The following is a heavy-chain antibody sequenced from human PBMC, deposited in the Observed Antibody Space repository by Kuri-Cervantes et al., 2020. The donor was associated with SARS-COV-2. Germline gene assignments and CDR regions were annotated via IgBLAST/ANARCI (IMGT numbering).Heavy chain of an antibody. CDR3: AKDRVGVQDF. J-gene: IGHJ4*02. Sequence: GESLKISCAASGFTFSIYAMHWVRQAPGKGLEWVAVISHDGKNKKCIASGKGRFTISRDNSQNTLYLHMKSLRSEDTAMYYCAKDRVGVQDFWGQGTLVTVSS. V-gene: IGHV3-30*04. CDR2: ISHDGKNK. CDR1: GFTFSIYA. D-gene: IGHD2-21*01.